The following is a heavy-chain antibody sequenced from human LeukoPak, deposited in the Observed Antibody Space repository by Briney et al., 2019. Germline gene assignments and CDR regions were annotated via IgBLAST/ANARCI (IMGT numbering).Heavy chain of an antibody. V-gene: IGHV3-74*01. CDR3: VRDNDSIFDY. CDR2: INSDGSST. D-gene: IGHD2/OR15-2a*01. J-gene: IGHJ4*02. CDR1: GFTFSSYG. Sequence: GRSLRLSCAASGFTFSSYGMHWVRQAPGKGLVWVSRINSDGSSTRYADSVKGRFTISRDNAKNTLYLQMNSLRAEDTAVYYCVRDNDSIFDYWGQGTLVTVSS.